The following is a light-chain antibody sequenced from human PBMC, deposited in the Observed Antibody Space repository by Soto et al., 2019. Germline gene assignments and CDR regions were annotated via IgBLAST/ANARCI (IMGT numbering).Light chain of an antibody. Sequence: EIVLTQSPATQSLSPGERATLSCRASQSVTTYLAWYQQKPGQAPRLLIYDASNRATGIPARFSGSGSGTDFTLTISSLEPEDFAVYYCHQRTSWPLTFGGGTKVEIK. CDR1: QSVTTY. V-gene: IGKV3-11*01. CDR2: DAS. J-gene: IGKJ4*01. CDR3: HQRTSWPLT.